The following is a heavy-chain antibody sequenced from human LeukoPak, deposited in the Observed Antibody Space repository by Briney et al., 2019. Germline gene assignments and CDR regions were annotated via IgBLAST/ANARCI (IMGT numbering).Heavy chain of an antibody. V-gene: IGHV3-30*02. J-gene: IGHJ3*02. D-gene: IGHD6-19*01. CDR1: GFTFSNYD. CDR3: AKDQWAGAEKHDAFNI. Sequence: PGGSLRLSCAASGFTFSNYDLHWVRQAPGKGLEWVAFIRYDGTNKYSADSVKGRFTISRDNSKNTLYLQMNSLRAEDTAVYYGAKDQWAGAEKHDAFNIWGKGTMVT. CDR2: IRYDGTNK.